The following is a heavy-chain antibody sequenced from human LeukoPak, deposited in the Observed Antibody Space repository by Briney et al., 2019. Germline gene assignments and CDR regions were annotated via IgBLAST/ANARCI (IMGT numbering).Heavy chain of an antibody. CDR1: GFTFGSYA. J-gene: IGHJ6*02. V-gene: IGHV3-30-3*01. CDR2: ISYDGSNK. D-gene: IGHD2-2*01. Sequence: GRSLRLSCAASGFTFGSYAMHWVRQAPGKGLEWVAVISYDGSNKYYADSVKGRFTISRDNSKNTLYLQMNSLRAEDTAVYYCARDAYIVVVPAAGLYGMDVWGQGTTVTVSS. CDR3: ARDAYIVVVPAAGLYGMDV.